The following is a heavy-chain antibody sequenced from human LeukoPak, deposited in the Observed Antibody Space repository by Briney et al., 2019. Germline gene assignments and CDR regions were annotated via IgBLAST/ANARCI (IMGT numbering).Heavy chain of an antibody. Sequence: SETLSLTCSVSGGSISSSIYYWGWIRQPPGKGPEWIGSIYYTGSTYNNPSLKSRVTISVDTSKNQFSLKVRSVTAADTAVYYCARDIGSQMATISDWFDPWGQGLLVTVSS. CDR2: IYYTGST. D-gene: IGHD5-24*01. J-gene: IGHJ5*02. V-gene: IGHV4-39*07. CDR1: GGSISSSIYY. CDR3: ARDIGSQMATISDWFDP.